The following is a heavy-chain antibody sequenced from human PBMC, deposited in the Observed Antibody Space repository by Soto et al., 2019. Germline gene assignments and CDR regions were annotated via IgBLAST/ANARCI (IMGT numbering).Heavy chain of an antibody. V-gene: IGHV4-34*01. D-gene: IGHD4-17*01. J-gene: IGHJ4*02. CDR3: ARVGRMTTVTNNDY. CDR2: INHSGST. Sequence: PSETLSLTCAVYGGSFSGYYWSWIRQPPGKGLEWIGEINHSGSTNYNPSLKSRVTISVDTSKNQFSLKLSSVTAADTDVYYCARVGRMTTVTNNDYWGQGTLVTVSS. CDR1: GGSFSGYY.